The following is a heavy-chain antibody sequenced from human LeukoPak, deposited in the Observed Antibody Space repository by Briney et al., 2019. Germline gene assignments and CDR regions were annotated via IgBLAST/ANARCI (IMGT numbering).Heavy chain of an antibody. V-gene: IGHV3-74*01. D-gene: IGHD5-18*01. CDR1: GFTFSSYW. CDR2: INSDGSST. Sequence: PGGSLRLSCAASGFTFSSYWMHWVRQAPGKGLVWVSRINSDGSSTSYADSVKGRFTISRDNAKNSLYLQMKSLRAEDTAVYHCAKSTAMGPFNYWGQGTLVTVSS. J-gene: IGHJ4*02. CDR3: AKSTAMGPFNY.